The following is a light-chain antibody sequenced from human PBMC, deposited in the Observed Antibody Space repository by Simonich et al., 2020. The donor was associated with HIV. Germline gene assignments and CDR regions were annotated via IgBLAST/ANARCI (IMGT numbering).Light chain of an antibody. V-gene: IGKV1-13*02. J-gene: IGKJ2*01. Sequence: AIQLTQSPSSLSASVGDRVTITCRASQGIKNALIWYQQKPGKAPKVLIVDASSLESGVPSRFSGSGSGTDFTLTISSLQPEDFATYYCQQSNSYPTFGQGTKLEIK. CDR1: QGIKNA. CDR3: QQSNSYPT. CDR2: DAS.